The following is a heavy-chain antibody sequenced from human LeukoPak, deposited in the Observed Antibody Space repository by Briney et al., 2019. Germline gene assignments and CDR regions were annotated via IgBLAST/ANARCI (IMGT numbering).Heavy chain of an antibody. D-gene: IGHD2-15*01. J-gene: IGHJ4*02. Sequence: GGSLRLSCAASGFTISSYSMNWVRQAPGKGLEWVSSISSSSSYIYYADSVKGRFTISRDNAKNSLYLQMNSLRAEDTAVYYCARLLGGYFDYWGQGTLVTVSS. V-gene: IGHV3-21*01. CDR1: GFTISSYS. CDR3: ARLLGGYFDY. CDR2: ISSSSSYI.